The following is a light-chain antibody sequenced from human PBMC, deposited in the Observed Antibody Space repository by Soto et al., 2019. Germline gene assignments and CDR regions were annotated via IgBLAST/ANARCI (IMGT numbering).Light chain of an antibody. CDR1: QSINRN. V-gene: IGKV3-15*01. Sequence: IVMTQSPATLSVARGDRXTLSCRASQSINRNVAWYVPTPGKAPRPLXFRASIRATGFQARLSGSGSGKEFNINISSLQSEDSAIYYCKQYNNWPRATFGGGTKVDIK. J-gene: IGKJ4*01. CDR3: KQYNNWPRAT. CDR2: RAS.